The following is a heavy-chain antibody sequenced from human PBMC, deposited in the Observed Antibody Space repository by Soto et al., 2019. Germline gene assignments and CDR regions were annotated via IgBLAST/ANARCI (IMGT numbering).Heavy chain of an antibody. CDR3: AREPRYCRGGSCSITGDAYDI. CDR1: GFIVSDTY. V-gene: IGHV3-66*01. J-gene: IGHJ3*02. CDR2: ISNRGDT. Sequence: HPGGSLSLSCTASGFIVSDTYVNWVRQAPGKGLEWVSVISNRGDTHYADSVRGRFSLSRDISDNTLHLQMNNLRVEDTAVYYCAREPRYCRGGSCSITGDAYDIGGQGTMVTVSS. D-gene: IGHD2-15*01.